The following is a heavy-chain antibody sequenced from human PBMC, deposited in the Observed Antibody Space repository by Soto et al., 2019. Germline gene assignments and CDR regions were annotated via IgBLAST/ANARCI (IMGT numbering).Heavy chain of an antibody. D-gene: IGHD3-9*01. CDR3: ARGGVVLRYFDWLLPPSYGMDV. V-gene: IGHV3-23*01. J-gene: IGHJ6*02. Sequence: GGSLRLSCAASGFTFSSYAMSWVRQAPGKGLEWVSAISGSGGSTYYADSVKGRFTISRDNSKNTLYLQMNSLRAEDTAVYYCARGGVVLRYFDWLLPPSYGMDVWGQGTTVTVYS. CDR1: GFTFSSYA. CDR2: ISGSGGST.